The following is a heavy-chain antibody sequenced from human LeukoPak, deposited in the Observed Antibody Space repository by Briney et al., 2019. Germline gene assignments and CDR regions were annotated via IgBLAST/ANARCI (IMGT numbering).Heavy chain of an antibody. D-gene: IGHD3-22*01. Sequence: SETLSLTCAVYGGSFSGYYWSWIRQPPGKGLEWIGYIYYSGSTNYNPSLKSRVTISVDTSKNQFSLKLSSVTAADTAVYYCASLASYYYGSSGYYQQAFDIWGQGTMVTVSS. CDR3: ASLASYYYGSSGYYQQAFDI. J-gene: IGHJ3*02. CDR2: IYYSGST. CDR1: GGSFSGYY. V-gene: IGHV4-59*01.